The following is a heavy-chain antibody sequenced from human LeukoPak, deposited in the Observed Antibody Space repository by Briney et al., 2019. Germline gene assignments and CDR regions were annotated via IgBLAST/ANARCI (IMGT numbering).Heavy chain of an antibody. J-gene: IGHJ4*02. Sequence: SETLSLTCTVSGGSISNYYWSWIRQPPGKGLEWIGYISDSGSTNYNPSLKSRVTISVETSKNQLSLKLISVTAADTAVYYCARTNRYAGGDRHFDYWGQGTLVTVSS. CDR2: ISDSGST. D-gene: IGHD1-14*01. CDR3: ARTNRYAGGDRHFDY. V-gene: IGHV4-59*12. CDR1: GGSISNYY.